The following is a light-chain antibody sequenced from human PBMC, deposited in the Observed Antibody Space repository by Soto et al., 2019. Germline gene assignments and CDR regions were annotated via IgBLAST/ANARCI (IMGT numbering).Light chain of an antibody. J-gene: IGLJ2*01. CDR2: EDN. V-gene: IGLV1-51*02. CDR1: SSNIENNY. Sequence: QSVLTQPPSVSAAPGQTVTISCSGGSSNIENNYVSCYQHFPGTAPKLLIYEDNNRPSGIPDRFSCSKAGTSATLGITGLQTGDEAYYYCVKWDGNLSAGVFGGGTKVTVL. CDR3: VKWDGNLSAGV.